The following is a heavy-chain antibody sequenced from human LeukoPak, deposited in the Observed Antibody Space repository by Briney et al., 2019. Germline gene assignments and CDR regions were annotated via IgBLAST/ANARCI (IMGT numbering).Heavy chain of an antibody. Sequence: GGSLRLSCAASGFTFSNAWMSWVRQAPGKGLEWVGRIKSKTDGGTTDYAATVKGRFTISRDDSKNTLYLQMNSLKTEDTAVYYCTTLARYFDWLLAGDYFDYWGQGTPVTVSS. V-gene: IGHV3-15*01. J-gene: IGHJ4*02. D-gene: IGHD3-9*01. CDR3: TTLARYFDWLLAGDYFDY. CDR2: IKSKTDGGTT. CDR1: GFTFSNAW.